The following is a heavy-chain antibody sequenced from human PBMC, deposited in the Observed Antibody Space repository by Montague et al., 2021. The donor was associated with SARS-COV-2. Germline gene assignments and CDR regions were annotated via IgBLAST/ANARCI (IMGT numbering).Heavy chain of an antibody. Sequence: SETLSLTCTVSGGSISSSSYYWGWIRQPPGKGLEWIGSIYYSGSTYYNPSLKSRVTISVDTSKNQFSLKLSSVTAADTAVYYCARQDDILTGYYYYGMDVWGQGTTATVSS. V-gene: IGHV4-39*01. CDR3: ARQDDILTGYYYYGMDV. CDR1: GGSISSSSYY. D-gene: IGHD3-9*01. CDR2: IYYSGST. J-gene: IGHJ6*02.